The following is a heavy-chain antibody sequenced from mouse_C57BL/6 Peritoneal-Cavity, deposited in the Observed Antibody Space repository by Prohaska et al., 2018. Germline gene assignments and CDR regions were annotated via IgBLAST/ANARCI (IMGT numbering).Heavy chain of an antibody. CDR1: GFTFSDYG. D-gene: IGHD4-1*01. CDR3: ARHWYYFDY. V-gene: IGHV5-17*01. CDR2: ISSGSSTI. J-gene: IGHJ2*01. Sequence: EVQLVESGGGLVKPGGSLKLSCAASGFTFSDYGMHWVRQAPGKGLEWVAYISSGSSTIYYADTVKGRFTISRDNAKNTLFLQMTSLRSEDTAMYYCARHWYYFDYWGQGTTLTVSS.